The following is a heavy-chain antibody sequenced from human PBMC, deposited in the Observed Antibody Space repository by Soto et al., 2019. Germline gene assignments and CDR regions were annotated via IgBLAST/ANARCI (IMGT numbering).Heavy chain of an antibody. Sequence: SETLSLTCTVSGGSISSGGYYWSWIRQHPGKGLEWIGYIYYSGSTYYNPSLKSRVTISVDTSKNQFSLKLSSVTAADTAVYYCARDSAGYYYDSSGYSGSYWGQGTLVTSPQ. J-gene: IGHJ4*02. V-gene: IGHV4-31*03. CDR1: GGSISSGGYY. CDR2: IYYSGST. D-gene: IGHD3-22*01. CDR3: ARDSAGYYYDSSGYSGSY.